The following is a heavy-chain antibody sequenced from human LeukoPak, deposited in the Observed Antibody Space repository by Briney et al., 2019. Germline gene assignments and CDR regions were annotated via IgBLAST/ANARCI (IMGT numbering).Heavy chain of an antibody. V-gene: IGHV4-39*01. J-gene: IGHJ4*02. Sequence: SETLSLACTVSGGSISSSSYYWGWIRQPPGKGLEWIGSIYYSGSTYYNPSLKSRVTISVDTSKNQFSLKLSSVTAADTAVYYCARGISSGWSRAVGYWGQGTLVTVSS. CDR2: IYYSGST. CDR3: ARGISSGWSRAVGY. CDR1: GGSISSSSYY. D-gene: IGHD6-19*01.